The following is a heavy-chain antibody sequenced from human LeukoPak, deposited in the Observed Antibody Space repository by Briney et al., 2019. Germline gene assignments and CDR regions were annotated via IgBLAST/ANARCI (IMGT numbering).Heavy chain of an antibody. CDR3: ARGPRAAADDY. CDR1: GYTFINFA. V-gene: IGHV1-3*01. J-gene: IGHJ4*02. Sequence: ASVKVSCKASGYTFINFAINWGRQAPGQRPEWMGWINAGNGNTKYSQKFQGRLTITRDTSASTAYMELSSLTSEDTAVYCCARGPRAAADDYWGQGTLVTVSS. CDR2: INAGNGNT. D-gene: IGHD6-13*01.